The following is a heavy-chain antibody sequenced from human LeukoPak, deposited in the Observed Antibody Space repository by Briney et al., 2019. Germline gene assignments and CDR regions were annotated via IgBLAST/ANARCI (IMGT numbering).Heavy chain of an antibody. CDR1: GFTLGGYS. J-gene: IGHJ4*02. CDR2: ISGSSNAI. D-gene: IGHD3-10*01. CDR3: ARGTYYNSGSYYNRRDYFDY. V-gene: IGHV3-48*02. Sequence: GGSLRLSCAASGFTLGGYSMNWVRQTPGKGLEWVSYISGSSNAIYYADSMKGRFTISRDNGKNSLYLQMNSLRDEDTAVYYCARGTYYNSGSYYNRRDYFDYWGQGTLVTVSS.